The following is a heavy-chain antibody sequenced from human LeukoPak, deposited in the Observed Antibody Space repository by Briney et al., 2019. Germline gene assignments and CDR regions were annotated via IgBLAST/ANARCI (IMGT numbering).Heavy chain of an antibody. CDR1: GSSISSGYY. D-gene: IGHD6-13*01. Sequence: SETLSLTCTVSGSSISSGYYWGWIRQPPGKGLEWIGSIYHSGSTYYNPSLKSRVTISVDTSKNQFSLKLSSVTAADTAVYYCARVIPDWRIAAAGIHYFDYWDQGTLVTVSS. CDR3: ARVIPDWRIAAAGIHYFDY. V-gene: IGHV4-38-2*02. CDR2: IYHSGST. J-gene: IGHJ4*02.